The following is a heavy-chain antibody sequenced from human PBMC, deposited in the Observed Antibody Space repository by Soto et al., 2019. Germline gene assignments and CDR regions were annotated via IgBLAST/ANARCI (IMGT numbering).Heavy chain of an antibody. V-gene: IGHV4-31*03. J-gene: IGHJ5*02. Sequence: QVQLQESGPGLVKPSQTLSLTCTVSGGSISSGGYYWSWIRQHPGKGLEWIGYISYSGTTYYNPSLKSRVTQSIDTSKTQFSLKLSSVTAADTAVYYCARYYDILPVNNWFDPWGQGTLVTVSS. D-gene: IGHD3-9*01. CDR2: ISYSGTT. CDR1: GGSISSGGYY. CDR3: ARYYDILPVNNWFDP.